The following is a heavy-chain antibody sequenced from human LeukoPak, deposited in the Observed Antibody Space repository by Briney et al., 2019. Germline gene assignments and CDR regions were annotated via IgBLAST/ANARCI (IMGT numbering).Heavy chain of an antibody. D-gene: IGHD1-1*01. J-gene: IGHJ3*02. V-gene: IGHV4-59*12. Sequence: SETLSLTCTVSGGSIINYYWTWIRQPPGKGLEWIGYIYYSGSTNYNPSLKSRVTISVDTSKNQFSLKLSSVTAAETSVYYCARTQNAGYWNPFDIWGQGTMVTVSS. CDR2: IYYSGST. CDR1: GGSIINYY. CDR3: ARTQNAGYWNPFDI.